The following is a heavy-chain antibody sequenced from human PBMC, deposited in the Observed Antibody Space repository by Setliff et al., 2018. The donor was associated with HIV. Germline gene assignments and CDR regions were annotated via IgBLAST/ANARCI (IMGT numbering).Heavy chain of an antibody. V-gene: IGHV3-11*05. CDR3: ARARPQAIDDTYYYYMDV. CDR2: ISGTSTYT. CDR1: GSTFSDYY. D-gene: IGHD2-21*01. Sequence: GGSLRLSCAASGSTFSDYYMTWIRQAPGKGLEWISYISGTSTYTDYADSVKGRFTISRDNAKKSLYLQMNSQRAEDTAVYFCARARPQAIDDTYYYYMDVWGKGTTVTVSS. J-gene: IGHJ6*03.